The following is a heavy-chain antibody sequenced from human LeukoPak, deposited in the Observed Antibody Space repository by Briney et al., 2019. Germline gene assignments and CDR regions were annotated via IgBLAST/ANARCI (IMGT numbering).Heavy chain of an antibody. D-gene: IGHD3-9*01. CDR2: IYTSGST. V-gene: IGHV4-4*07. J-gene: IGHJ4*02. Sequence: SETLSLTCTVSGGSISSYYWSWIRQPAGKGLEWIGRIYTSGSTNYNPSLKSRVTMSVDTSKNQFSLKLSSVTAADTAVYYCARERDTYYDILPGYQTIFDYWGQGTLVTVSS. CDR1: GGSISSYY. CDR3: ARERDTYYDILPGYQTIFDY.